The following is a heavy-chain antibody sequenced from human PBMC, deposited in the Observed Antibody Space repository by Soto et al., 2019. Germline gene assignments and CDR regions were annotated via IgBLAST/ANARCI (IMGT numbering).Heavy chain of an antibody. J-gene: IGHJ4*02. CDR1: GFTFSSYW. V-gene: IGHV3-7*03. CDR2: IKQDGSEK. CDR3: ARDQGDGDYDY. Sequence: EVQLVESGGGLVQPGGSLRLSCAASGFTFSSYWMSWVRQAPGKGLEWVANIKQDGSEKYYVDSVKGRFTISRDNAKNSLYLQMNCLRAEDAAVYYCARDQGDGDYDYWGQGTLVTVSS. D-gene: IGHD4-17*01.